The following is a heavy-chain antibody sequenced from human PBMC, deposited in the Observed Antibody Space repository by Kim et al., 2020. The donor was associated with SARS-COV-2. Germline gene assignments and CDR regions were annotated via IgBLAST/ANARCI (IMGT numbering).Heavy chain of an antibody. Sequence: GGSLRLSCAASGFTFSSYAMHWVRQAPGKGLEWVAVISYDGSNKYYVDSVKGRFTISRDNSKNTLYLQMNSLRAEDTAVYYCAREAVPAAAGTVQHWGQGTLVTVSS. D-gene: IGHD6-13*01. CDR2: ISYDGSNK. CDR1: GFTFSSYA. J-gene: IGHJ1*01. V-gene: IGHV3-30*04. CDR3: AREAVPAAAGTVQH.